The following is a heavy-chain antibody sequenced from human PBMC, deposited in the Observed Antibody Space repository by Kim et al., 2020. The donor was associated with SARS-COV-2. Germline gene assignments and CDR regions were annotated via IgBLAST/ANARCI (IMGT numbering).Heavy chain of an antibody. Sequence: GGSLRLSCAASGFTFSNCAMHWVRQAPGKGLEWVARISYDGTRQHYAESVKGRYTISRDNFKNALFLQMNSLSPDDTAHYFCSKLTEDYHVGSQSLWWLDFWGPGNLVSVSS. CDR2: ISYDGTRQ. D-gene: IGHD3-10*01. J-gene: IGHJ4*03. CDR3: SKLTEDYHVGSQSLWWLDF. CDR1: GFTFSNCA. V-gene: IGHV3-30*18.